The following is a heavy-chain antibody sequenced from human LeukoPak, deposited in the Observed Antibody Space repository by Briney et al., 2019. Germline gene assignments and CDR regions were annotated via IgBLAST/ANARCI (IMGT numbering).Heavy chain of an antibody. CDR3: ARDSEDTTMGPGY. Sequence: ASVKVSCKTSGCTFTSYYMHWVQQAPGQGLEWMGIINPSGGSTSYAQKFQGRVTMTRDMSTSTVYMELSSLRSEDTAVYYCARDSEDTTMGPGYWGQGTLVTVSS. CDR2: INPSGGST. V-gene: IGHV1-46*01. CDR1: GCTFTSYY. J-gene: IGHJ4*02. D-gene: IGHD5-18*01.